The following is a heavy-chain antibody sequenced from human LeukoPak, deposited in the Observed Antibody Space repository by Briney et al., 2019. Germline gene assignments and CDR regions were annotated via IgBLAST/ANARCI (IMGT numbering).Heavy chain of an antibody. V-gene: IGHV3-30-3*01. CDR3: AGGWDYFDTSGTYYDLDS. Sequence: PGGSLRLSCAASGFTFSSYAMHWVRQAPGKGLEWVAVISYDGSNKYYADSVKGRFTISRDNAKNSLYLQMSSLRDDDTAVYYCAGGWDYFDTSGTYYDLDSWGQGTLVTVSS. CDR1: GFTFSSYA. D-gene: IGHD3-22*01. J-gene: IGHJ4*02. CDR2: ISYDGSNK.